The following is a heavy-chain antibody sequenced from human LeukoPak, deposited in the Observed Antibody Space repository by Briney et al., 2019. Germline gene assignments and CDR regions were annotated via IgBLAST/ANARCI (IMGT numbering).Heavy chain of an antibody. Sequence: GGSLRLSCAASGFTVSRNYMNWVRQAPGKWLEWVSVIYSGGSTYYADSVRGRFTISRDNSKNTLYLQMNSLRAEDTAVYYCARDSGPDWYFDLWGRGTLVTVSS. J-gene: IGHJ2*01. CDR2: IYSGGST. CDR1: GFTVSRNY. CDR3: ARDSGPDWYFDL. V-gene: IGHV3-66*01.